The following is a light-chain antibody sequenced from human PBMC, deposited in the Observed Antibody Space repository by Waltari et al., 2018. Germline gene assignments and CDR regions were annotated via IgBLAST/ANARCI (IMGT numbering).Light chain of an antibody. CDR1: QNINTH. Sequence: CRASQNINTHLSCYQHKPDPAPSLLIHDATRRAVGIPARSSGSGSGTDFSLTISSLEPEDFAVYYCQQREDWPLTTFGQGTRLEIK. CDR2: DAT. V-gene: IGKV3-11*01. J-gene: IGKJ5*01. CDR3: QQREDWPLTT.